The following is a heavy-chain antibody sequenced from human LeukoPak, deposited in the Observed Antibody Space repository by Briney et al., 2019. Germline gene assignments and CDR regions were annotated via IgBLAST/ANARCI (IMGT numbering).Heavy chain of an antibody. Sequence: GASVKVSFKASGYTFKNHGISWVRQAPGQGLELMGWISAYNGHTNYAQKFQGRVTLTTDTPTSTAYMELRSLRSDDTAVYYCARDPTNTSGRYVYFDYWGQGTLVTVSS. CDR2: ISAYNGHT. V-gene: IGHV1-18*01. J-gene: IGHJ4*02. CDR3: ARDPTNTSGRYVYFDY. CDR1: GYTFKNHG. D-gene: IGHD6-19*01.